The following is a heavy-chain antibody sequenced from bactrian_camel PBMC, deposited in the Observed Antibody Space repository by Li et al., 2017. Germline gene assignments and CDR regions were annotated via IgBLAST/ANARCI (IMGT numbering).Heavy chain of an antibody. CDR3: AATGPSSYCSSFTTAPESFFAY. Sequence: HVQLVESGGGSVQVGGSLRLSCAASGYTFGVCCMGWFRQAPGKGRVGVAGFEPRGTTSYADSVQGRFTISRDNAKNTLYLQVTSLKPEDTAMYYCAATGPSSYCSSFTTAPESFFAYWGQGTQVTVS. CDR1: GYTFGVCC. J-gene: IGHJ6*01. D-gene: IGHD2*01. CDR2: FEPRGTT. V-gene: IGHV3S26*01.